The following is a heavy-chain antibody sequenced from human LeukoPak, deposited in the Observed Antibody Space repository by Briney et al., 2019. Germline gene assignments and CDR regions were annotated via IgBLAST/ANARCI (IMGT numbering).Heavy chain of an antibody. D-gene: IGHD2/OR15-2a*01. J-gene: IGHJ4*02. CDR1: GGSISSGSYY. CDR2: IHTTGST. V-gene: IGHV4-61*02. CDR3: ARKEYSNSKFDY. Sequence: PSETLSLTCTVSGGSISSGSYYWSWIRQPAGKGLEWIGRIHTTGSTYYNPSLKSRVTISADTSKNQISLSLSSVTAADTAVYYCARKEYSNSKFDYWGQGTLVTVSS.